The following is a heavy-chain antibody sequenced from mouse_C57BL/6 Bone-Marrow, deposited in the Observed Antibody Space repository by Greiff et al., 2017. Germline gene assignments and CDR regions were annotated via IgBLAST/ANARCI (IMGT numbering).Heavy chain of an antibody. CDR2: IYPGDGDT. J-gene: IGHJ2*01. D-gene: IGHD1-1*01. CDR1: GYAFSSSW. CDR3: APGAYGSY. Sequence: LVESGPELVQPGASVKISCKASGYAFSSSWMNWVKQRPGKGLEWIGRIYPGDGDTNYNGKFKGKATLTADKSSSTAYLQLSSLTSEDSAVYFCAPGAYGSYWGQGTTLTVSS. V-gene: IGHV1-82*01.